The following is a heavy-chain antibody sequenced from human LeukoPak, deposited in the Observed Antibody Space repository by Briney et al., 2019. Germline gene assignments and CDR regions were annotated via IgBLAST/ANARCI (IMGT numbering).Heavy chain of an antibody. CDR3: ARLNYYDSSGYYCSFDY. J-gene: IGHJ4*02. V-gene: IGHV4-59*08. D-gene: IGHD3-22*01. Sequence: SETLSLTCTVSGGSFSSYDLSWIRQPPGKGLEWVWYIYYSGSTNYNPSLMRRVTISVDTYNNQFSLKLSSVTAADTAVYYCARLNYYDSSGYYCSFDYWGQGTLVTVSS. CDR1: GGSFSSYD. CDR2: IYYSGST.